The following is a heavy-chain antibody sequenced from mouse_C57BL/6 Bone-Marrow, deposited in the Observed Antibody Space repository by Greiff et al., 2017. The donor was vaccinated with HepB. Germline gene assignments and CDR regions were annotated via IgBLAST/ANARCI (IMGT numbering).Heavy chain of an antibody. CDR2: ISNGGGST. CDR3: ARGAYDYDGFDD. CDR1: GFTFSDYY. V-gene: IGHV5-12*01. D-gene: IGHD2-4*01. Sequence: EVQGVESGGGLVQPGGSLKLSCAASGFTFSDYYMYWVRQTPEKRLEWVAYISNGGGSTYYPDTVKGRFTISRDNAKNTLYLQMSRLKSEDTAMYYCARGAYDYDGFDDWGQGTTLTVSS. J-gene: IGHJ2*01.